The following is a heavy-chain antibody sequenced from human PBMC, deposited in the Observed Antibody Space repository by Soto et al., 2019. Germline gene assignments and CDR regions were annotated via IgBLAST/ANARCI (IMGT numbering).Heavy chain of an antibody. CDR3: AKGSWVHHGSEGGNWLDP. D-gene: IGHD3-10*01. CDR1: GVTFTNFA. Sequence: EVQLLESGGGLVQPGGSLRLSCAASGVTFTNFAMNWVRQAPGKGLEWVAGISHSGSSTYYADSVKGRFTVSRDNSMDTLYLPLNSLRADDTAVYYCAKGSWVHHGSEGGNWLDPWGQGTLVTVSS. V-gene: IGHV3-23*01. CDR2: ISHSGSST. J-gene: IGHJ5*02.